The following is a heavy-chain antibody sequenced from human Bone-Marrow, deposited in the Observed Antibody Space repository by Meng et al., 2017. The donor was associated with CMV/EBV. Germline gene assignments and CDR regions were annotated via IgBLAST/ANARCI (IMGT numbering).Heavy chain of an antibody. J-gene: IGHJ6*02. CDR1: GFTFSSYA. CDR3: ARDRLEATIFGVVRPGGMDV. CDR2: ISGSGGST. D-gene: IGHD3-3*01. V-gene: IGHV3-23*01. Sequence: GESLKISCAASGFTFSSYAMSWVRQAPGKGLEWVSAISGSGGSTYYADSVKGRFTISRDNAKNTLYLQMNSLRAEDTAVYYCARDRLEATIFGVVRPGGMDVWGQGTTVTVSS.